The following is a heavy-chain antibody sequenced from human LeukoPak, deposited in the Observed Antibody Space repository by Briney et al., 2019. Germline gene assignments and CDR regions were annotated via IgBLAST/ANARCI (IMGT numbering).Heavy chain of an antibody. Sequence: GGSLRLSCAASGFTFSSYEMNWVRQAPGKGLEWVSYISSSGSTIYYADSVKGRFTISRDNAKNSLYLQMNSLRAEDTAVYYCAREPWSSGGLYFDYWAHGTLVTVSS. V-gene: IGHV3-48*03. CDR3: AREPWSSGGLYFDY. CDR2: ISSSGSTI. D-gene: IGHD6-19*01. J-gene: IGHJ4*01. CDR1: GFTFSSYE.